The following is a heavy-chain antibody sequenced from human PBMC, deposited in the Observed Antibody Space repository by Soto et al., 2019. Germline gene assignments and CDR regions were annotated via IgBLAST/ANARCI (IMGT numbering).Heavy chain of an antibody. D-gene: IGHD3-22*01. Sequence: PGGSLRLSCSASGFTFSSYAMHWVRQAPGKGLEYVSAISSNGGSTYYADSVKGRFTISRDNSKNTLYPQMSSLRAEDTAVHYCVKDRYYDSSGPFWGQGTLVTVSS. CDR2: ISSNGGST. J-gene: IGHJ4*02. CDR3: VKDRYYDSSGPF. CDR1: GFTFSSYA. V-gene: IGHV3-64D*06.